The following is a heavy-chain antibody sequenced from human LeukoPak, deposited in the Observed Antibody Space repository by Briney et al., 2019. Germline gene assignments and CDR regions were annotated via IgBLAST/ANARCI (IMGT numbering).Heavy chain of an antibody. Sequence: GGSLRLSCADSVFTFSSYAMSWVRQAPGKGLEWVSAISGSGGSTYYADSVKGRFTISRDNSKNTLYLQMNSLRAEDTAVYYCAKVGRWLQLRGRYAFDIWGQGTMVTVSS. CDR1: VFTFSSYA. J-gene: IGHJ3*02. CDR2: ISGSGGST. V-gene: IGHV3-23*01. CDR3: AKVGRWLQLRGRYAFDI. D-gene: IGHD5-12*01.